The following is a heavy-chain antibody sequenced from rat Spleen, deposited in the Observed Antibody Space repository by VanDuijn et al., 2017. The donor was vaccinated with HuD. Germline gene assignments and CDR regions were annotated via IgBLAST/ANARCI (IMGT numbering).Heavy chain of an antibody. Sequence: EVQLVESGGGLVQPGRSLKLSCAASGFTFSDYYMAWVRQAPKKGLEWVAAIVDDGSNTFYRDSVKGRFTMSRDNAKSTLYLQVESLRSEDTAIYYCARPTTGIPFNYWGQGVMVTVSS. CDR1: GFTFSDYY. V-gene: IGHV5-7*01. CDR3: ARPTTGIPFNY. J-gene: IGHJ2*01. CDR2: IVDDGSNT. D-gene: IGHD1-9*01.